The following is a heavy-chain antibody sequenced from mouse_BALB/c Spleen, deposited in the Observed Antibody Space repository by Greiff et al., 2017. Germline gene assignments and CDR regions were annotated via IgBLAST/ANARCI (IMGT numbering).Heavy chain of an antibody. J-gene: IGHJ1*01. CDR1: GFTFSSYG. Sequence: EVQRVESGGDLVKPGGSLKLSCAASGFTFSSYGMSWVRQTPDKRLEWVATISSGGSYTYYPDSVKGRFTISRDNAKNTLYLQMSSLKSEDTAMYYCARQSTAGYFDVWGAGTTVTVSS. CDR3: ARQSTAGYFDV. V-gene: IGHV5-6*01. D-gene: IGHD1-2*01. CDR2: ISSGGSYT.